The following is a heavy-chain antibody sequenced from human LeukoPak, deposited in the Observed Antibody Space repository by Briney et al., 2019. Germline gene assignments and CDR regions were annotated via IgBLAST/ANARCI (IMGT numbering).Heavy chain of an antibody. CDR3: ARDPFLGEPYYYYYYMDV. V-gene: IGHV3-48*01. CDR1: GFTFSSFS. CDR2: ISTSSSTI. D-gene: IGHD1-14*01. J-gene: IGHJ6*03. Sequence: GGSLRLSCAASGFTFSSFSMNWVRQAPGKGLKWVSYISTSSSTIYYADSVKGRFTISRDNSKNTLYLQMNSLRAEDTAVYYCARDPFLGEPYYYYYYMDVWGKGTTVTVSS.